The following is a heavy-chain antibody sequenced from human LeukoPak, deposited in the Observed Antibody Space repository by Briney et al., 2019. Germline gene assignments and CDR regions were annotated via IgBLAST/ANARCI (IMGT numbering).Heavy chain of an antibody. J-gene: IGHJ6*03. CDR3: ARAHPGDYYYYMDV. Sequence: ASVKVSCKASGYTFTSYDINWVRQASGQGLEWMGWMNPNSGNTGYAQKFQGRVTITRNTSISTAYMELSSLRSEDTAVYYCARAHPGDYYYYMDVWGKGTTVTVSS. V-gene: IGHV1-8*03. D-gene: IGHD1-26*01. CDR1: GYTFTSYD. CDR2: MNPNSGNT.